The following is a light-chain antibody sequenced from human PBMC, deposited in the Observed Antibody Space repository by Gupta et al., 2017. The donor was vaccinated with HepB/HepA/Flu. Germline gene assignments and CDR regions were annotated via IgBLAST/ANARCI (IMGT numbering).Light chain of an antibody. CDR2: DVS. V-gene: IGLV2-14*03. CDR1: SSDVGASDC. CDR3: SSSNSSHSLVV. Sequence: QSALTQPASVSGSPGQSITISCTGTSSDVGASDCVSWYQQHPGKAPKLIIYDVSHRPPGFSYRFSASKLGSKASLTTSGLQPEDEATDYCSSSNSSHSLVVFGEGTKVTVL. J-gene: IGLJ2*01.